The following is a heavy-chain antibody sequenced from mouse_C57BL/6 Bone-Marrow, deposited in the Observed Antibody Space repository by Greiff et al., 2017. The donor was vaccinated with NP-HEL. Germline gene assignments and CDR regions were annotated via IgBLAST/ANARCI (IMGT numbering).Heavy chain of an antibody. D-gene: IGHD1-1*01. J-gene: IGHJ4*01. V-gene: IGHV7-1*01. CDR3: ARDYYYGSSYAMDY. CDR2: SRNKANDYTT. Sequence: EVQLVESGGGLVQSGRSLRLSCATSGFTFSDFYMEWVRQAPGKGLEWIAASRNKANDYTTEYSASVKGRFIVSRDTSQSILYLQMNALRAEDTAIYYCARDYYYGSSYAMDYWGQGTSVTVSS. CDR1: GFTFSDFY.